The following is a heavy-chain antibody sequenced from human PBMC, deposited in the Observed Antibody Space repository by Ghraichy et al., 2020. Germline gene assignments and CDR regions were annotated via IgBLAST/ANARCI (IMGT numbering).Heavy chain of an antibody. CDR3: ARLYVDTAKGTDWYFDL. D-gene: IGHD5-18*01. J-gene: IGHJ2*01. V-gene: IGHV4-34*01. CDR1: GGSFSGYY. CDR2: INHSGST. Sequence: SETLSLTCAVYGGSFSGYYWSWIRQPPGKGLEWIGEINHSGSTNYNPSLKSRVTISVDTSKNQFSLKLSSVTAADTAVYYCARLYVDTAKGTDWYFDLWGRGTLVTVSS.